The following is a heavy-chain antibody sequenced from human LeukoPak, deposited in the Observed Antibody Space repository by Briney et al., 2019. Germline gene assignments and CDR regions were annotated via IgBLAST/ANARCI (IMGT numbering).Heavy chain of an antibody. J-gene: IGHJ4*02. CDR1: GGSFSGYY. CDR2: INHSGST. D-gene: IGHD2-2*01. Sequence: SETLSLTCAVYGGSFSGYYWSWIRQPPGKGLEWIGEINHSGSTNYNPSLKSRVTISVDTSKNQFSLKLSSVTAADTAVYYCARGEDIVVVPAAFHFDYWGQGTLVTVSS. V-gene: IGHV4-34*01. CDR3: ARGEDIVVVPAAFHFDY.